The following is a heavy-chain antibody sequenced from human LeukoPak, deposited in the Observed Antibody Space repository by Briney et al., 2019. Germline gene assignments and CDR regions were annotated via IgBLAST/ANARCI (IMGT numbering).Heavy chain of an antibody. CDR1: GFSFDDYD. V-gene: IGHV3-20*04. Sequence: PGGSLRLSCAASGFSFDDYDMSWVRQAPGKGLEWVSGINWNGGSTGYADSVKGRFTISRDNSKNTLYLQMNSLRAEDTAVYYCAQDYYDSSGYYGLDYWGQGTLVTVSS. CDR2: INWNGGST. CDR3: AQDYYDSSGYYGLDY. J-gene: IGHJ4*02. D-gene: IGHD3-22*01.